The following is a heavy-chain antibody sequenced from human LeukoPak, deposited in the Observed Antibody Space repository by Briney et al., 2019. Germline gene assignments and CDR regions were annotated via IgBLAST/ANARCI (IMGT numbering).Heavy chain of an antibody. V-gene: IGHV3-53*01. CDR3: ASCTMVRGVINY. CDR2: IYSGGST. CDR1: GFTVSSNY. J-gene: IGHJ4*02. D-gene: IGHD3-10*01. Sequence: GGSLRLSCAASGFTVSSNYMSWVRQAPGKGLNWVSVIYSGGSTYYADSVKGRFTISRDNSKSTLYLQMNSLRAEDTAVYYCASCTMVRGVINYWGQGTLVTASS.